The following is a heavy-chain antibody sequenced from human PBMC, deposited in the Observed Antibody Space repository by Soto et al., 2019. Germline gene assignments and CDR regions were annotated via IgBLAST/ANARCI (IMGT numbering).Heavy chain of an antibody. J-gene: IGHJ4*02. CDR2: VSYDGSNK. Sequence: GGSLRLSCAASGFTFSSCGVHWVRQAQGKGLEWVASVSYDGSNKHYADSVKGRFTISRDNSRNTLDLQMNSLRAEDTAVYYCAKDTYYYDRSGYYTYDHWGQGTQVTVSS. CDR1: GFTFSSCG. CDR3: AKDTYYYDRSGYYTYDH. D-gene: IGHD3-22*01. V-gene: IGHV3-30*18.